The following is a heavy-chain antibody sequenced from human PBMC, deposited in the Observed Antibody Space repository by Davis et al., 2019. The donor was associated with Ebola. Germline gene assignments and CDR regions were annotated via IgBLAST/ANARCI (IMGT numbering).Heavy chain of an antibody. CDR2: INHSGST. D-gene: IGHD2-2*01. J-gene: IGHJ6*03. V-gene: IGHV4-34*01. Sequence: PSETLSLTCAVYGGSFSGYYWSWIRQPPGKGLEWIGEINHSGSTNYNPSLKSRVTISVDTSKNQFSLKLSSVTAADTAVYYCATSGLVPAAPPYYMDVWGKGTTVTVSS. CDR3: ATSGLVPAAPPYYMDV. CDR1: GGSFSGYY.